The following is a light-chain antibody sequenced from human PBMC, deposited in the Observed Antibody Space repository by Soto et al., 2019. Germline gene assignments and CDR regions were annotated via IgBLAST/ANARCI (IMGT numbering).Light chain of an antibody. J-gene: IGLJ3*02. Sequence: QSALTQPRSVSGSPGLSVTISCTGTSNDVGGYNYVSWFQQHPGKVPKLMVYDVSYRPSGVPDRFSGSKSGNTASLTISGLQADDEGDYYCCSYAGTYWVFGGGTKLTVL. V-gene: IGLV2-11*01. CDR3: CSYAGTYWV. CDR2: DVS. CDR1: SNDVGGYNY.